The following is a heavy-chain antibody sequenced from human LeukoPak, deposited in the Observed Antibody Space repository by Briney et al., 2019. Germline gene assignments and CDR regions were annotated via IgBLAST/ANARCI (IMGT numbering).Heavy chain of an antibody. Sequence: PGGSLRLSCAASGFTFSDYWMTWVRQAPGKGLEWVANIKYDGNEKYYLDSVKGRFTISRDNAENSLYLQMNGLRTEDTALYYCARHAPVRGVRIYPTDYCGQGTLVTVSS. CDR1: GFTFSDYW. CDR3: ARHAPVRGVRIYPTDY. V-gene: IGHV3-7*01. D-gene: IGHD3-10*01. J-gene: IGHJ4*02. CDR2: IKYDGNEK.